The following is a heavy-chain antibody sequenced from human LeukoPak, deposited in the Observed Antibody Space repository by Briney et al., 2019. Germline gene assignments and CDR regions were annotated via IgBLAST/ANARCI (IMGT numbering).Heavy chain of an antibody. V-gene: IGHV1-24*01. D-gene: IGHD6-13*01. J-gene: IGHJ6*02. CDR2: FDPEDGET. Sequence: ASVKVSCKVSGYTLTELSMHWVRQAPGKGLEWMGGFDPEDGETIYAQKFQGRDTMTEDTSTDTAYMELSSLRSEDTAVYYCATPSIAAVRSVNYYYYGMDVWGQGTTVTVSS. CDR1: GYTLTELS. CDR3: ATPSIAAVRSVNYYYYGMDV.